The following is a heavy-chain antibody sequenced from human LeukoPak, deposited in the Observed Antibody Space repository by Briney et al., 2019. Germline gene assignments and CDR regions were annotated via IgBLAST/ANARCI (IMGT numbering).Heavy chain of an antibody. CDR1: GFTFSTFA. Sequence: GGSLRLSCAASGFTFSTFAMIWVRQPPGKGLEWVANIKQDGSEKYYVDSVKGRFTISRDNAKNSLYLQMNSLRAEDTAVYYCASQGYCSGGSCYWGAFDIWGQGTMVTVSS. CDR3: ASQGYCSGGSCYWGAFDI. CDR2: IKQDGSEK. J-gene: IGHJ3*02. V-gene: IGHV3-7*01. D-gene: IGHD2-15*01.